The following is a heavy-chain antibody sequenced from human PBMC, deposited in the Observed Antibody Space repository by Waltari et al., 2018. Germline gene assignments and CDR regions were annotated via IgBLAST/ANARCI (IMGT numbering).Heavy chain of an antibody. Sequence: QVQLVQSGAEVKKPGASVKVSCKASGSTFTGQYMHWVRQAPGQGLEWMGWINPNSGGTNDAQKFQGRVTMTRDTSISTAYMELSRLRSDDTAVYYCARDDNYDFWSGYYGGPFQHWGQGTLVTVSS. CDR1: GSTFTGQY. V-gene: IGHV1-2*02. CDR2: INPNSGGT. D-gene: IGHD3-3*01. J-gene: IGHJ1*01. CDR3: ARDDNYDFWSGYYGGPFQH.